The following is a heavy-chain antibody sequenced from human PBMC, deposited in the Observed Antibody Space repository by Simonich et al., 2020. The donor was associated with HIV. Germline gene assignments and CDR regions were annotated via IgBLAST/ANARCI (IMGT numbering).Heavy chain of an antibody. D-gene: IGHD3-16*01. CDR3: ASGGSISSVWADDY. CDR2: ISYDGSNK. V-gene: IGHV3-30*07. Sequence: QVQLVESGGGVVQPGRSLRLSCAASGFTFSSYAMNWVRQAPGKGLEWVAVISYDGSNKYYADSVKGRFTISSDNSKNTLYLQMNSLRAEDTAVYYCASGGSISSVWADDYWGQGTLVTVSS. CDR1: GFTFSSYA. J-gene: IGHJ4*02.